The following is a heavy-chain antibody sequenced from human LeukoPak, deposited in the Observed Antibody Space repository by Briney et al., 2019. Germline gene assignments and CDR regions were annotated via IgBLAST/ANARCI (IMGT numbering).Heavy chain of an antibody. V-gene: IGHV3-23*01. J-gene: IGHJ3*02. CDR3: AKDPPTVVANAFHI. CDR2: ISTSGGST. CDR1: GFTFSSYA. D-gene: IGHD4-17*01. Sequence: GGSLRLSCAASGFTFSSYAMSSVRQAPGKGLEWVSGISTSGGSTYYADSVKGRFTISRDNSKNTLYLQMDSVRGEDTAIYYCAKDPPTVVANAFHIWGQGTMVTVSS.